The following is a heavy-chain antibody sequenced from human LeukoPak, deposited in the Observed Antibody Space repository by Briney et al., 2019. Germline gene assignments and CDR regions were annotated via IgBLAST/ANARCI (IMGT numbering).Heavy chain of an antibody. CDR2: IKFDESEK. CDR1: GFTFSDYW. CDR3: ARVTTNGYFEY. V-gene: IGHV3-7*04. Sequence: GGSLGLSCAASGFTFSDYWMSWVRQAPGKGLEWVASIKFDESEKHYMDSVKGRFTISRDSAKSSLYLQMNSLRAEDTAVYFCARVTTNGYFEYWGQGSLVTVSP. J-gene: IGHJ4*02. D-gene: IGHD1-1*01.